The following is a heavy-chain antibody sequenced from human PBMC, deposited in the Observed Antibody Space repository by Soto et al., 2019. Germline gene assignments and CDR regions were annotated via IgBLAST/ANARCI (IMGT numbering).Heavy chain of an antibody. Sequence: SETQSLTCTVSGGSIRSYYWSWIRQPPGKGLEWIGYIYYSGSTNYNPSLKSRVTISVDTSKNQFSLKLSSVTAADTAVYYCARPHEGIAVAAFAFDIWGQGTMVTVSS. J-gene: IGHJ3*02. CDR1: GGSIRSYY. D-gene: IGHD6-19*01. CDR3: ARPHEGIAVAAFAFDI. CDR2: IYYSGST. V-gene: IGHV4-59*08.